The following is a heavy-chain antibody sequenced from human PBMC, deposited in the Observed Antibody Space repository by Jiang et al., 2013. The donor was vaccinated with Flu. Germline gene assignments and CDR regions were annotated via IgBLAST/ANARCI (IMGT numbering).Heavy chain of an antibody. CDR2: IYWDDDK. V-gene: IGHV2-5*02. J-gene: IGHJ6*02. CDR3: AHGYSSSWLHYYGMDV. Sequence: EWLALIYWDDDKRYSPSLKSRLTITKDTSKNQVVLTMTNMDPVDTATYYCAHGYSSSWLHYYGMDVWGQGTTVTVSS. D-gene: IGHD6-13*01.